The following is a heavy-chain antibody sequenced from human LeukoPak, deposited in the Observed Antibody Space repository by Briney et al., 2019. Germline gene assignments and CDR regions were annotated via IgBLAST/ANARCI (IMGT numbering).Heavy chain of an antibody. J-gene: IGHJ4*02. Sequence: PGGSLRLSCAASGFTFSSYAMSWVRQAPGEGLEWVSAISGSGGSTYYADSVKGRFTISRDNSKNTLYLQMNSLRAEDTAVYYCAKGKWELPYYFDYWGQGTLVTVSS. CDR3: AKGKWELPYYFDY. D-gene: IGHD1-26*01. CDR1: GFTFSSYA. CDR2: ISGSGGST. V-gene: IGHV3-23*01.